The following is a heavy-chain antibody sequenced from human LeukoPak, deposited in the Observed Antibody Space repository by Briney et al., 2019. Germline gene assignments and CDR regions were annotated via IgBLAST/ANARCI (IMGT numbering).Heavy chain of an antibody. CDR2: IYYSGST. J-gene: IGHJ3*02. CDR3: ARHQQQLLRVPFDI. Sequence: GSLRLSCAASGFTFSDYYMSWIRQPPGKGLEWIGSIYYSGSTYYNPSLKSRVTVSVDTPKNQFSLRLSSVSAADTAVYYCARHQQQLLRVPFDIWGQGTMVTVSS. V-gene: IGHV4-38-2*01. CDR1: GFTFSDYY. D-gene: IGHD6-13*01.